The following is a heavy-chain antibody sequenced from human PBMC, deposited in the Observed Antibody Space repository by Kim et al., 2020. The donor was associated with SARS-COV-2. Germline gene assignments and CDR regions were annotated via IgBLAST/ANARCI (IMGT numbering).Heavy chain of an antibody. CDR1: GFTFSSYA. CDR3: ARDGRYFDWWENWFDP. J-gene: IGHJ5*02. D-gene: IGHD3-9*01. CDR2: ISYDGSNK. V-gene: IGHV3-30*04. Sequence: GGSLRLSCAASGFTFSSYAMHWVRQAPGKGLEWVAVISYDGSNKYYADSVKGRFTISRDNSKNTLYLQMNSLRAEDTAVYYCARDGRYFDWWENWFDPWGQGTLVTVSS.